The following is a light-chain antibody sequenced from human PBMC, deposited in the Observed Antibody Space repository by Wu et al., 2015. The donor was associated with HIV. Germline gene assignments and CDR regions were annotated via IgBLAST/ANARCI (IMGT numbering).Light chain of an antibody. Sequence: ASIGDRVTITCRASQGINSHLAWYQQKPGEAPKLLIFAASTLQRGVPSRFSGRGSGTEFTLTISSLQSEDFATYYCQQLYTYPXLFGGGTKVEIK. J-gene: IGKJ4*01. CDR1: QGINSH. CDR2: AAS. CDR3: QQLYTYPXL. V-gene: IGKV1-9*01.